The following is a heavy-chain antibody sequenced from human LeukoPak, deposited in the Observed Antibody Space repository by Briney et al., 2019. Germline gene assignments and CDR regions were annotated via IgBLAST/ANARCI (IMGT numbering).Heavy chain of an antibody. D-gene: IGHD2-8*02. CDR2: IDSSSSHI. CDR3: ARGPLMTYCTGASCHHLGY. J-gene: IGHJ4*02. Sequence: GGSLRLSCAASGFTFSSDAMSWVRQAPGKGLEWVSSIDSSSSHIYYSDSVKGRFTISRDNAKSSLDLQMNSLRAEDTAIYYCARGPLMTYCTGASCHHLGYWGQGTLVTVSS. CDR1: GFTFSSDA. V-gene: IGHV3-21*01.